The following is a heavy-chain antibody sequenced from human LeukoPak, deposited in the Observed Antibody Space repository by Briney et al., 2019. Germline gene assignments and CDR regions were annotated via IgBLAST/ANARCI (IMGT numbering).Heavy chain of an antibody. V-gene: IGHV1-2*06. CDR1: GYTFTVFY. CDR2: INPRSGST. D-gene: IGHD6-13*01. CDR3: ERLGAXXXXAAGXLYYFDY. J-gene: IGHJ4*02. Sequence: GASEKLSCTASGYTFTVFYMHWVRQATGQALEWMVRINPRSGSTGYAQKIPCRVTMTRDTSISTAYLELRRLRSDDAAVSYCERLGAXXXXAAGXLYYFDYSSQGTLVTVS.